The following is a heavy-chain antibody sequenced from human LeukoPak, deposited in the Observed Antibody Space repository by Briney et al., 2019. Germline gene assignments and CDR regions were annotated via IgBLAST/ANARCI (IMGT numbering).Heavy chain of an antibody. CDR3: AREAYCGGDCYTPLFYYYYGVDV. J-gene: IGHJ6*02. CDR2: ISAYNGNT. Sequence: ASVKVSCKASGYTFTSYGISWVGQAPAQGREWMGWISAYNGNTNYEQNLQDRVTMITGKSTSTAYMELSRLTSDATAVYYCAREAYCGGDCYTPLFYYYYGVDVWGQGTTVTVSS. D-gene: IGHD2-21*02. V-gene: IGHV1-18*01. CDR1: GYTFTSYG.